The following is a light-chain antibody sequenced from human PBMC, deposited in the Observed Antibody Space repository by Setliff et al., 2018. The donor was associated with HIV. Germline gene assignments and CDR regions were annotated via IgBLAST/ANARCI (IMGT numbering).Light chain of an antibody. Sequence: QSVLTQPASVSGPPGQSIAISCTGTSNDIGGFDYVSWYQQHPGKAPKLVIYDVIKRPAGVSDRFSASKSGNTASLTISGLQAEDEADYYCSSFTITTTPSGSVFGTGTRVTVL. J-gene: IGLJ1*01. V-gene: IGLV2-14*03. CDR2: DVI. CDR3: SSFTITTTPSGSV. CDR1: SNDIGGFDY.